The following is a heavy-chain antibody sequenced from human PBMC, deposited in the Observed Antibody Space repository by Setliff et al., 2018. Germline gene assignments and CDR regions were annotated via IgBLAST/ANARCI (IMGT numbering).Heavy chain of an antibody. V-gene: IGHV1-2*02. CDR1: GYTFTGYY. D-gene: IGHD6-13*01. CDR3: ATVSSNWCDGLNRKGPLYYFYMGV. CDR2: IIPNSGGR. Sequence: ASVKVSCKASGYTFTGYYMHWVRQAPGQGLEWMGWIIPNSGGRNYAQKFQGRVTMTRDTSINTAYMELSSLRSDDTAVYYCATVSSNWCDGLNRKGPLYYFYMGVWGEGTTVTVSS. J-gene: IGHJ6*03.